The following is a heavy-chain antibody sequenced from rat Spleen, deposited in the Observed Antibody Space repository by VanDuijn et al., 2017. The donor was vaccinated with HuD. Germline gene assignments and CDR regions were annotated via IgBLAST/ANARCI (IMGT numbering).Heavy chain of an antibody. CDR3: ARVSWDDFDY. D-gene: IGHD1-2*01. J-gene: IGHJ2*01. V-gene: IGHV3-3*01. CDR2: INSAGST. CDR1: GYSITSNY. Sequence: EVQLQESGPGLVKPSQSFSLTCSVTGYSITSNYWAWIRKFPGNKLEWMGYINSAGSTNYNPSLKSRISITRDTSKNQFFLQVNSVTTEDTATYYCARVSWDDFDYWGQGVMVTVSS.